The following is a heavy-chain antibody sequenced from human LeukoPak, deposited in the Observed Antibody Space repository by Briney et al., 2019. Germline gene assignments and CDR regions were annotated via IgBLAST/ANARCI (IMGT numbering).Heavy chain of an antibody. CDR3: AKALWSSSSAASYYYYMDV. V-gene: IGHV3-23*01. J-gene: IGHJ6*03. Sequence: GGSLRLSCAASGFTFSSYAMSWVRQAPGKGLEWVSAISGSGGSTYYADSVKGRFTISRDNSKNTLYLQMNRLRADDTAVYYCAKALWSSSSAASYYYYMDVWGKGTTVTVSS. CDR1: GFTFSSYA. CDR2: ISGSGGST. D-gene: IGHD6-6*01.